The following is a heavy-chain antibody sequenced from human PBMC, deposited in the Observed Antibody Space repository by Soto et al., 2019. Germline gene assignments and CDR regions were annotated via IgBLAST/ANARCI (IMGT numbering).Heavy chain of an antibody. CDR3: ARHRYGSAYSGFDY. Sequence: QLQLQESGPGLVKPSETLSLTCTVSGGSISSSSYYWGWIRQPPGKGLEWIGSMYYSGSTHYNPSLKRRVTISVDTSKNQFAVKLSSVTGADTAVYYCARHRYGSAYSGFDYWGQGTLVTVSS. CDR2: MYYSGST. J-gene: IGHJ4*02. D-gene: IGHD6-19*01. CDR1: GGSISSSSYY. V-gene: IGHV4-39*01.